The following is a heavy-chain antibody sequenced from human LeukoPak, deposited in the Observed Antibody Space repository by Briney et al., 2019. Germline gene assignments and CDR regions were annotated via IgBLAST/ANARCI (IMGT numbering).Heavy chain of an antibody. CDR1: GFTFSTYA. CDR3: ARAMRLRAFDI. V-gene: IGHV3-23*01. J-gene: IGHJ3*02. D-gene: IGHD3-22*01. CDR2: ISGSGGST. Sequence: GGSLRLSCAASGFTFSTYAMNWVRQAPGKGLEWVSGISGSGGSTYYADSVKGRFTISRDNSKNTLYLQMNSLRAEDTAVYYCARAMRLRAFDIWGQGTMVTVSS.